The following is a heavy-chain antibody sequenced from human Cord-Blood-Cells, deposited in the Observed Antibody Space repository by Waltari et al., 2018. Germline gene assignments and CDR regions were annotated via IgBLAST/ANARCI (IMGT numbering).Heavy chain of an antibody. D-gene: IGHD7-27*01. Sequence: QLQLQESGPGLVKPSETLSLTCTVSGGPISSSSYSWGWIRQPPGKGLEWIGSIYYSGRTYYNPSLKSRVTISVDTSKNQFSLKLSSVTAADTAVYYCATELGGYFDLWGRGTLVTVSS. J-gene: IGHJ2*01. CDR2: IYYSGRT. V-gene: IGHV4-39*01. CDR3: ATELGGYFDL. CDR1: GGPISSSSYS.